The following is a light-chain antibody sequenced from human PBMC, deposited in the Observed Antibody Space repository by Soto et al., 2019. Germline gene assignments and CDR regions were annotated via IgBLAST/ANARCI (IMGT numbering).Light chain of an antibody. CDR1: QSVSGNS. V-gene: IGKV3-20*01. Sequence: ETVLTQSPGTLSLSPGERATLSCRASQSVSGNSLAWFQHKPGQAPRLLIYDASSRATGIPDRFSGGGSGTDFTLTISRLEPDDVAVYYDQHYYKSPPISFGQGKRLESK. CDR3: QHYYKSPPIS. CDR2: DAS. J-gene: IGKJ5*01.